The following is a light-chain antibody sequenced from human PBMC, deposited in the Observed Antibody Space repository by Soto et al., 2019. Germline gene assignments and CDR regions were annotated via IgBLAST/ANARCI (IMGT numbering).Light chain of an antibody. CDR3: QQYGRSPFT. CDR2: ALS. V-gene: IGKV3-20*01. CDR1: QNIDNNY. Sequence: EIVLTQSPGTLSLSPGQRATLSCRASQNIDNNYLVWYQQKPGVTPRLLVYALSHRATGTPDRFSGSGSGTDFSLTISRLEPEDSAMYYCQQYGRSPFTFGQGTRLEIK. J-gene: IGKJ5*01.